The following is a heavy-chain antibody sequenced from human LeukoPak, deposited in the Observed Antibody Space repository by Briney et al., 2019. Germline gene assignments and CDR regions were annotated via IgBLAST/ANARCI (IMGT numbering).Heavy chain of an antibody. Sequence: GGSLRLSCAASGFTFSSYSMNWVRQAPGKGLEWVSSISSSSSYIYYTDSVKGRFTISRDNAKNSLYLQMNSLRAEDTAVYYCATQIAVAGSGFDYWGQGTLVTVSS. J-gene: IGHJ4*02. CDR2: ISSSSSYI. CDR1: GFTFSSYS. CDR3: ATQIAVAGSGFDY. V-gene: IGHV3-21*01. D-gene: IGHD6-19*01.